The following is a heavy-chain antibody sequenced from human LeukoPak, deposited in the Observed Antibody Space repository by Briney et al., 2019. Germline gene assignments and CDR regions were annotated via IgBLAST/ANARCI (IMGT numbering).Heavy chain of an antibody. D-gene: IGHD3-22*01. CDR3: AKGLEYYYDSSGYYYYYGMDV. CDR1: GFTFSSYA. J-gene: IGHJ6*02. V-gene: IGHV3-23*01. CDR2: ICGSGGST. Sequence: PGGSLRLSCAASGFTFSSYAMSWVRQAPGKGLEWVSAICGSGGSTYYADSVKGRFTISRDNSKNTLYLQMNSLRAEDTAVYYCAKGLEYYYDSSGYYYYYGMDVWGQGTTVTVSS.